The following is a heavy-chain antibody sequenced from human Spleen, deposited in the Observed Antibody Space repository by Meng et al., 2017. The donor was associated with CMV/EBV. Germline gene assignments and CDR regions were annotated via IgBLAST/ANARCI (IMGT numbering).Heavy chain of an antibody. D-gene: IGHD3-10*01. CDR1: IISSDYY. CDR2: IFHSGST. CDR3: ARVREYGSGAYYKHFDS. J-gene: IGHJ4*02. Sequence: IISSDYYWNWIRQPPGQGLEWIGYIFHSGSTYYNPSLKSRVSISLDTSKSLFSLNLTSVTAADTAVYYCARVREYGSGAYYKHFDSWGQGMLVTVSS. V-gene: IGHV4-30-4*08.